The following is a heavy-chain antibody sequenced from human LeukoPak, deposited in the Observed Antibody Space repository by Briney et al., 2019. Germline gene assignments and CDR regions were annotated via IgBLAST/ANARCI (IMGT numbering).Heavy chain of an antibody. CDR1: GFTFSSYS. J-gene: IGHJ4*02. CDR2: ISSASTYI. CDR3: ARGLRGWYSYC. Sequence: PGGSLRLSCAASGFTFSSYSMNWVRQAPGKGLEWVSSISSASTYIYYADSVKGRFTISRDNAKNSLYLQMNSLRAEDTAVYYCARGLRGWYSYCWGQGTLVTVSS. V-gene: IGHV3-21*04. D-gene: IGHD6-19*01.